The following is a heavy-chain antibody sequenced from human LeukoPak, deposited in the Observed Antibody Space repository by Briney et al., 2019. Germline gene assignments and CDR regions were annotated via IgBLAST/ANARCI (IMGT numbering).Heavy chain of an antibody. CDR2: ISGSGGST. CDR3: AEDQGLMVYAIFYMDV. D-gene: IGHD2-8*01. V-gene: IGHV3-23*01. CDR1: GFTFSDYY. Sequence: AGGSLRLSCAASGFTFSDYYMSWIRQAPGKGLECVSAISGSGGSTYYADSVKGRFTISRDNSKNTLYLQMNSLRAEDTAVYYCAEDQGLMVYAIFYMDVWGKGTTVTVSS. J-gene: IGHJ6*03.